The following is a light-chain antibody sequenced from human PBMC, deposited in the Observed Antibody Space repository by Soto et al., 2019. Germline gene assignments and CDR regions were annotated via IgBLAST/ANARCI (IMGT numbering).Light chain of an antibody. Sequence: QAVVTQPPSVSAAPGQRVTISCSGSSSSIGNNFVSWYQQLPGTAPKLLIYENYKRPSGIPDRFSGSKSGTSATLEITGLQTGDEADYYCASWDDSLTALFGGGTKLTVL. CDR1: SSSIGNNF. CDR2: ENY. V-gene: IGLV1-51*02. J-gene: IGLJ3*02. CDR3: ASWDDSLTAL.